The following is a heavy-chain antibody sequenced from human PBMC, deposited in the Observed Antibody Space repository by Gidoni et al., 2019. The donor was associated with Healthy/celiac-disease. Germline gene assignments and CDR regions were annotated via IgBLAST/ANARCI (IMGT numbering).Heavy chain of an antibody. V-gene: IGHV3-30*18. CDR3: AKGRVMGIAASFDY. J-gene: IGHJ4*02. D-gene: IGHD6-13*01. CDR2: ISYDGSNK. Sequence: QVQLVESGGGVVQPGRSLRLSCAASGFTFSSYGMHWVRQAPGKGLEWVAVISYDGSNKYYADSVKGRFTISRDNSKNTLYLQMNSLRAEDTAVYYCAKGRVMGIAASFDYWGQGTLVTVSS. CDR1: GFTFSSYG.